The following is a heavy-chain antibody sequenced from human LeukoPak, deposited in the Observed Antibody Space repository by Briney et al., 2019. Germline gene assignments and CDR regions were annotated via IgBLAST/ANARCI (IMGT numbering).Heavy chain of an antibody. CDR1: GYTFTGYY. V-gene: IGHV1-2*02. Sequence: GASVKVSCKASGYTFTGYYMHWVRQAPGQGLEWMGWINPNSGGTNYAQKFQGRVTMTRDTSISAAYMELSRLRSDDTAVYYCASGYSSGWYFDRHAFDIWGQGTMVTVS. CDR2: INPNSGGT. CDR3: ASGYSSGWYFDRHAFDI. D-gene: IGHD6-19*01. J-gene: IGHJ3*02.